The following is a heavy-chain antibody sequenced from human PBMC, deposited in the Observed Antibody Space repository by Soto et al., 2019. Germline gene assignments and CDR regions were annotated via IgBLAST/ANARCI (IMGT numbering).Heavy chain of an antibody. V-gene: IGHV3-23*01. D-gene: IGHD3-22*01. J-gene: IGHJ4*02. CDR1: GFTFSSYA. Sequence: EVQLLESGGGLVQPGGSLRLSCAASGFTFSSYAMSWVRQAPGKGLEWVSAISGSGGSTYYADSVKGRFTISRDNSKNTLYLQMNSLRAEDTAVYYCAKIPYYYDSSGYYYHYWGQGTLVTVSS. CDR2: ISGSGGST. CDR3: AKIPYYYDSSGYYYHY.